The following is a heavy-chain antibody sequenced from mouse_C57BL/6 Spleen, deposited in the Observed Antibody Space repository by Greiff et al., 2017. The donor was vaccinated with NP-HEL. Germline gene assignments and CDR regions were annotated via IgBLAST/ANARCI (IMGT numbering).Heavy chain of an antibody. J-gene: IGHJ4*01. CDR2: INPSSGYT. V-gene: IGHV1-4*01. CDR1: GYTFTSYT. Sequence: VQLQESGAELARPGASVKMSCKASGYTFTSYTMHWVKQRPGQGLEWIGYINPSSGYTKYNQKFKDKATLTADKSSSTAYMQLSSLTSEDSAVYYCARSHYYGSSYEACYAMDYWGQGTSVTVSS. CDR3: ARSHYYGSSYEACYAMDY. D-gene: IGHD1-1*01.